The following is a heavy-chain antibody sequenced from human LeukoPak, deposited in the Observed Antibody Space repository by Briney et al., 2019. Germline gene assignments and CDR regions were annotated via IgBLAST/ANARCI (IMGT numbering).Heavy chain of an antibody. V-gene: IGHV4-4*09. CDR2: IHSSGYT. D-gene: IGHD1-26*01. Sequence: SETLSLTCTVSGGSISGNYWSWIRQPPGQGLEWIAYIHSSGYTNYNPSLKSRVTISVDTSNNQFSLKVTSVTAADTAMYYCTKRQGPPSGSYDYFDPWGQGALVTVSS. J-gene: IGHJ5*02. CDR3: TKRQGPPSGSYDYFDP. CDR1: GGSISGNY.